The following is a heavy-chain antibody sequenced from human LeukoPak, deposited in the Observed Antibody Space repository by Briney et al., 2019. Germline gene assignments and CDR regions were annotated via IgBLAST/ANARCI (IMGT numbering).Heavy chain of an antibody. CDR3: ARHHSYRDY. D-gene: IGHD5-18*01. Sequence: SETLSLTCTVSGGSISSGSYYWNWIRQPAGKGLEWIGRIYTSGSTNYNPSLKSRVTISVDTSKNQFSLKLSSVTAADTAVYYCARHHSYRDYWGQGTLVTVSS. CDR2: IYTSGST. J-gene: IGHJ4*02. CDR1: GGSISSGSYY. V-gene: IGHV4-61*02.